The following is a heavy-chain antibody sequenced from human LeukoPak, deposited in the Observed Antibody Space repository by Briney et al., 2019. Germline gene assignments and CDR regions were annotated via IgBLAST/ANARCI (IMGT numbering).Heavy chain of an antibody. Sequence: PGGSPRLSCVASGFSLRSYWMSWVRQAPGKGLEWVANIKQDGSEKFYVDSVKGRFTISRDNAENSLYLQMNSLRVEDMAVYYCARIYCSSTNCDRWNAFDIWGQGTMVTGSS. V-gene: IGHV3-7*01. CDR3: ARIYCSSTNCDRWNAFDI. J-gene: IGHJ3*02. CDR2: IKQDGSEK. D-gene: IGHD2-2*01. CDR1: GFSLRSYW.